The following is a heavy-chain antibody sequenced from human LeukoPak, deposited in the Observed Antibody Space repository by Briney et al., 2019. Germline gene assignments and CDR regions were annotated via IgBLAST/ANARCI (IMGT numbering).Heavy chain of an antibody. CDR3: ASGRNISITGTTGSFDI. V-gene: IGHV3-21*01. D-gene: IGHD1-7*01. J-gene: IGHJ3*02. CDR1: GFTFSSYI. CDR2: ITSSGSYI. Sequence: GGSLRLSCAGSGFTFSSYIMNSVPQAPGKGLEWVSSITSSGSYIYYADSVKGRFTISRDNAKNSVYLQMNSLRDEDTAVYYCASGRNISITGTTGSFDIWGQGTMVTVSS.